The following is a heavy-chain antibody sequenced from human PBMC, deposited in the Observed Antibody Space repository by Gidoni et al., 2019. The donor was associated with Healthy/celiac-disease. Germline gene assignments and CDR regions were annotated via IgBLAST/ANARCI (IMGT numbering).Heavy chain of an antibody. CDR1: GGSFSGYY. Sequence: QVQLQQWGAGLLKHSETLSLTCAFYGGSFSGYYWSGIRQPPGKGLEWIGEINHSGSTNYNPSLKSLVTISLDTSKYQFSLKLSSVTAADTAVYYCARVRYGLGDYWGQGTLVTVSS. V-gene: IGHV4-34*01. D-gene: IGHD3-9*01. CDR3: ARVRYGLGDY. J-gene: IGHJ4*02. CDR2: INHSGST.